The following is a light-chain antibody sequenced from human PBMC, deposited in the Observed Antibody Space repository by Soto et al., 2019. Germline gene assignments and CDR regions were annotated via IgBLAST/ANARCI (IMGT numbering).Light chain of an antibody. J-gene: IGKJ1*01. CDR1: QSVSSK. CDR2: GAS. CDR3: PQYGSTQWT. Sequence: EIVMTQSPATLSVSPGEGATLSWRASQSVSSKLAWSQQTPGQAPRPLIYGASSRAPGIPDRFSGSGSGTDFTLTISRLEPDDFAVYSCPQYGSTQWTFGQGTKVDIK. V-gene: IGKV3-20*01.